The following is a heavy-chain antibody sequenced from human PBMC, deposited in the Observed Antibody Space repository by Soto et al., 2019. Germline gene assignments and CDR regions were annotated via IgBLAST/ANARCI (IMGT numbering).Heavy chain of an antibody. CDR1: GGSISSYY. Sequence: SETLSLTCTVSGGSISSYYWSWIRQPPGKGLEWIGYIYYSGSTNYNPSLKSRVTISVDTSKNQFSLKLSSVTAADTAVYYCARNSDFDYWGQGTLVTVSS. V-gene: IGHV4-59*01. CDR3: ARNSDFDY. CDR2: IYYSGST. D-gene: IGHD6-13*01. J-gene: IGHJ4*02.